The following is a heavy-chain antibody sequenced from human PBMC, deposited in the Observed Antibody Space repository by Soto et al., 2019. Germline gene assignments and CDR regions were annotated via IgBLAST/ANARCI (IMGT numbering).Heavy chain of an antibody. V-gene: IGHV3-23*01. D-gene: IGHD6-19*01. CDR3: AKDAPYTSSWFEFDY. CDR2: ISGGGGKT. J-gene: IGHJ4*02. CDR1: GFTFSNYA. Sequence: EVQLLESGGGLVQPGGSLRLCWAASGFTFSNYAMNWVRQVPGKGLEWVSGISGGGGKTNYADSVKGRFTISRDNSKNTLYLQMNDLRAEDTALYYCAKDAPYTSSWFEFDYWGQGTLVTVSS.